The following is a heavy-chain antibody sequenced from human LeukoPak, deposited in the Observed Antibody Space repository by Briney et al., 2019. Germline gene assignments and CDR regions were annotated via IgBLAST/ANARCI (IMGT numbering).Heavy chain of an antibody. J-gene: IGHJ6*03. Sequence: SETLSLTCVVYGGSFSAYYWSWIRQPPGKGLEWVAEINHSGSTNYNPSLKSRVTISVDTSKNQFSLKLSSVTAADTAVYYCARHLKSTTLYYYYYMDVWGKGTTVTISS. D-gene: IGHD2-2*01. CDR3: ARHLKSTTLYYYYYMDV. CDR2: INHSGST. CDR1: GGSFSAYY. V-gene: IGHV4-34*01.